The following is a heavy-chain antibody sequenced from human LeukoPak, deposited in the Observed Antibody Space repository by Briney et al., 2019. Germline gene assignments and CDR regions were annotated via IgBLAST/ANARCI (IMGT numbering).Heavy chain of an antibody. CDR2: INPSSGAT. D-gene: IGHD1-26*01. CDR3: ARATNFYYYYGMDV. J-gene: IGHJ6*02. Sequence: ASVKVSCKTSAYTFTSYYIHWVRQAPGQGLEWMGIINPSSGATNYAQKFQGRVTMTRDTSTSTVYMELSSQRSEDTAVYYCARATNFYYYYGMDVWGQGTTVTVSS. CDR1: AYTFTSYY. V-gene: IGHV1-46*01.